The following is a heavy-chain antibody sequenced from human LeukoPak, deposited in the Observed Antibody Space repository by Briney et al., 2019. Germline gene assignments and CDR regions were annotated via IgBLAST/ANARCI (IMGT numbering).Heavy chain of an antibody. Sequence: GGSLRLSCAASGFTVSSNYMNWVRQAPGKGLEWVSVIYSGGSTYYADSVKGRFTISRDNSKNTLYLQMNSLRAEDTAVYYCARDGARDSSIAGTVGGYYFDYWGQGTLVTVSS. J-gene: IGHJ4*02. CDR2: IYSGGST. V-gene: IGHV3-66*02. D-gene: IGHD6-6*01. CDR3: ARDGARDSSIAGTVGGYYFDY. CDR1: GFTVSSNY.